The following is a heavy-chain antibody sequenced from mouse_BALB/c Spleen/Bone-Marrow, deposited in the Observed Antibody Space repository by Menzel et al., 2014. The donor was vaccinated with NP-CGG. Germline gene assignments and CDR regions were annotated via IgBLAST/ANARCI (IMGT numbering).Heavy chain of an antibody. CDR1: GFTFSSYG. CDR3: ASGNYYAMDY. J-gene: IGHJ4*01. Sequence: GDLVKPGGSLKLSCAASGFTFSSYGMSWVRQTPDKRLEWVATISSGGSYTYYPDSVKGRFTISRDNAKNTLYLQMSSLKSEDTAMYYCASGNYYAMDYWGQGTSVTVSS. D-gene: IGHD1-1*01. CDR2: ISSGGSYT. V-gene: IGHV5-6*01.